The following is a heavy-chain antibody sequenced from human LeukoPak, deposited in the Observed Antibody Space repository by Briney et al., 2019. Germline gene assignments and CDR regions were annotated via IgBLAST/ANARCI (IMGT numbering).Heavy chain of an antibody. D-gene: IGHD3-22*01. CDR2: ISSSSSYI. J-gene: IGHJ4*02. CDR3: ASHSNTLNHYDSSPVDY. Sequence: PGGSLRLSCAASGFTFSSYSMNWVRQAPGKGLEWVSSISSSSSYIYYADSVKGRFTISRDNAKNSLYLQMNSLRAEDTAVYYCASHSNTLNHYDSSPVDYWGQGTLVTVSS. CDR1: GFTFSSYS. V-gene: IGHV3-21*01.